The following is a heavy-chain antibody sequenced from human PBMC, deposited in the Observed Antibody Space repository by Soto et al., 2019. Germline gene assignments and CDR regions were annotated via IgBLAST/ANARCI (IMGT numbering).Heavy chain of an antibody. CDR3: ARSIPVRAPRKYCSGGSCYEGFDY. CDR2: INHSGST. J-gene: IGHJ4*02. CDR1: GGSFSGYY. V-gene: IGHV4-34*01. Sequence: SETLSLTCAVYGGSFSGYYWSWIRQPPGKGLEWIGEINHSGSTNYNPSLKSRVTISVDTSKNQFSLKLSSVTAADTAVYYCARSIPVRAPRKYCSGGSCYEGFDYWGQGTLVTVSS. D-gene: IGHD2-15*01.